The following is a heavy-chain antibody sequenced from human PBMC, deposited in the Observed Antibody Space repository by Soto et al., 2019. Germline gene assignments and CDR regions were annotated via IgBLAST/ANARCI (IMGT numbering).Heavy chain of an antibody. D-gene: IGHD3-10*01. CDR1: GFTFSSYW. CDR3: ARGWGYGSGSYHNYYYYGMDV. CDR2: INSDGSST. Sequence: HPGGSLRLSCAASGFTFSSYWMHWVRQAPGKGLVWVSRINSDGSSTSYADSVKGRFTISRDNAKNTLYLQMNSLRAEDTAVYYCARGWGYGSGSYHNYYYYGMDVWGQGTTVTVSS. V-gene: IGHV3-74*01. J-gene: IGHJ6*02.